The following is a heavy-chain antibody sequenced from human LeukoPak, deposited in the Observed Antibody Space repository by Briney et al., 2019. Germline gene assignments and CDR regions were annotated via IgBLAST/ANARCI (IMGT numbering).Heavy chain of an antibody. CDR2: IYLGDSDT. V-gene: IGHV5-51*01. J-gene: IGHJ5*02. CDR3: ARRREMATNPGWFDP. Sequence: GESLKISCKGAGYSFTSYWFGWVRQMPEKGLEWMGSIYLGDSDTRYSPSFQGQVTISADKSISTSYLQWSSLKASDTAMYYCARRREMATNPGWFDPWGQGTLVTVSS. CDR1: GYSFTSYW. D-gene: IGHD5-24*01.